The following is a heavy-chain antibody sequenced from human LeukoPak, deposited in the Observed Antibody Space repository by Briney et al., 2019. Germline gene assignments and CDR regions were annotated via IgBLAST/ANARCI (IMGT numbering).Heavy chain of an antibody. D-gene: IGHD1-1*01. CDR1: GYPISSGYY. CDR2: IYHNGKT. V-gene: IGHV4-38-2*02. CDR3: ARPGHNIVHFYYMDV. J-gene: IGHJ6*03. Sequence: SETLSLTCTVSGYPISSGYYWSWLRQPPGKGLEWIGSIYHNGKTYYNPSLRDRVTMSVDASTNQFSLKVSPVTAADTAVYYCARPGHNIVHFYYMDVWGKGTTVTVSS.